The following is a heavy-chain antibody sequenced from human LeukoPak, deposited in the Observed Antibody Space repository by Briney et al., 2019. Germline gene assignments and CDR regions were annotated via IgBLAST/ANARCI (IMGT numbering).Heavy chain of an antibody. D-gene: IGHD6-13*01. CDR3: ARDFLYSSSWYDAFDI. V-gene: IGHV1-69*01. Sequence: ASVKVSCKASGGTFSSYAISWVRQAPGQGLEWMGGIIPIFGTANYAQKFQGRVTITADESTSTAYMELSSLRSDDTAVYYCARDFLYSSSWYDAFDIWGQGTMVTVSS. CDR1: GGTFSSYA. CDR2: IIPIFGTA. J-gene: IGHJ3*02.